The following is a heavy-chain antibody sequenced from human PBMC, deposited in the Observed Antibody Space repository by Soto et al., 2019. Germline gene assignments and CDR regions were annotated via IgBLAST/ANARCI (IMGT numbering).Heavy chain of an antibody. CDR3: ARDQGYYDSSGYPTAYYYGMDV. J-gene: IGHJ6*02. Sequence: SVKVSCKASGGTFSSYAISWVRQAPGQGLEWMGGIIPIFGTANYAQKFQGRVTITADESTSTAYMELSSLRSEDTAVYYCARDQGYYDSSGYPTAYYYGMDVWGQGTTVTVSS. V-gene: IGHV1-69*13. CDR1: GGTFSSYA. CDR2: IIPIFGTA. D-gene: IGHD3-22*01.